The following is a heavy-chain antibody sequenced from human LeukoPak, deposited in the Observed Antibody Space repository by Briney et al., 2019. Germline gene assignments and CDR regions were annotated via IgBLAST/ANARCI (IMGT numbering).Heavy chain of an antibody. D-gene: IGHD3-22*01. J-gene: IGHJ4*02. Sequence: TGGSLRLSCAASGFSFTSYAMTWVRRAPGKGLEWVSAITGSGTSTYYADSVKGRFTISRDNSKNTLYLQMDGLRVEDTAVYYCTKRICHDCGGYLGSLDYWGQGTLVTVSS. CDR1: GFSFTSYA. CDR3: TKRICHDCGGYLGSLDY. V-gene: IGHV3-23*01. CDR2: ITGSGTST.